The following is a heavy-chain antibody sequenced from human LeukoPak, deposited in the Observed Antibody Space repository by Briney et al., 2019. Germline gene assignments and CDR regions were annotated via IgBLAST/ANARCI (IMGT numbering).Heavy chain of an antibody. CDR2: IIPIFGTA. D-gene: IGHD5-18*01. CDR3: ARLHDPNDY. Sequence: ASVKVSCKASGYTFTGYYMHWVRQAPGQGLEWMGGIIPIFGTANYAQKFQGRVTITADESTSTAYMELSSLRSEDTAVYYCARLHDPNDYWGQGTLVTVSS. V-gene: IGHV1-69*13. J-gene: IGHJ4*02. CDR1: GYTFTGYY.